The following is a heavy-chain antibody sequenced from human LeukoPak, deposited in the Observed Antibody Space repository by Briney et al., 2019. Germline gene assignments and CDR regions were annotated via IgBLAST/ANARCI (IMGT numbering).Heavy chain of an antibody. D-gene: IGHD5-24*01. CDR1: GGSISSSTYS. CDR2: IHYDGNT. Sequence: KSSETLSLTCTVSGGSISSSTYSWTWIRQPPGKGLEWIGSIHYDGNTYYKPSLKSRVTISVDTSKIQFSLRLSSATAADMATYYCARHSLNNYGSYYWGQGTRVTVSS. CDR3: ARHSLNNYGSYY. V-gene: IGHV4-39*01. J-gene: IGHJ4*02.